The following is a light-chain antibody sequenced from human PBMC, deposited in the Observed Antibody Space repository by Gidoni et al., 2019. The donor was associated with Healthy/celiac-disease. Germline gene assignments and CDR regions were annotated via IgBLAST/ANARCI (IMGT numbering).Light chain of an antibody. CDR1: HGISSA. Sequence: AIQLTQSPSSMYASVGVRVTTTCRASHGISSALAWYQQKPGKAPKLLIYDASSMESGVPSRFSGSGSGTEFTLTISSLQPEDFATYYCQQFNSYPLGFGGGTKVEIK. CDR3: QQFNSYPLG. J-gene: IGKJ4*01. CDR2: DAS. V-gene: IGKV1-13*02.